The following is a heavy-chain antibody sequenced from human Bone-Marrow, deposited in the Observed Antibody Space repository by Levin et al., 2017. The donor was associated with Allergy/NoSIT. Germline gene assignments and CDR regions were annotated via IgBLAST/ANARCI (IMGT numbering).Heavy chain of an antibody. CDR1: GLSFDDYG. D-gene: IGHD3-10*01. CDR3: ATGGINFGSAFED. CDR2: INWNGGRT. J-gene: IGHJ4*02. Sequence: LSLTCVASGLSFDDYGMSWVRQVPGKGLEWVSGINWNGGRTGYADSVKGRFTIYRDNAKNSLYLQMHSLRVEDTAFYYCATGGINFGSAFEDWGQGTLVSVSS. V-gene: IGHV3-20*04.